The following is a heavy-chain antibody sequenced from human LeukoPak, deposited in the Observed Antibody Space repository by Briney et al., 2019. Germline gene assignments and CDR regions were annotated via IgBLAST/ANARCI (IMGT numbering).Heavy chain of an antibody. V-gene: IGHV4-4*07. CDR3: ARQIASAGTAGFDF. CDR1: GGSISSYY. J-gene: IGHJ4*02. Sequence: ASETLSLTCTVSGGSISSYYWSWIRQPAGKGLERIGRIYSTGSTNYNPSLKSRVTMSVDTSKNQFSLRLRSVTAADTAVYYCARQIASAGTAGFDFWGQGALVTVSS. D-gene: IGHD6-13*01. CDR2: IYSTGST.